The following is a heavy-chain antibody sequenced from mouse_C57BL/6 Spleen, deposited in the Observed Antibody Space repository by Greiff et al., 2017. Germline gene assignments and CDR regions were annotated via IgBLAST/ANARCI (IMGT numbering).Heavy chain of an antibody. D-gene: IGHD4-1*02. CDR1: GYTFTSYW. V-gene: IGHV1-74*01. CDR2: IHPSDSDT. J-gene: IGHJ2*01. CDR3: AIALSNWDRGYYFDY. Sequence: VQLQQPGAELVKPGASVKVSCKASGYTFTSYWMHWVKQRPGQGLEWIGRIHPSDSDTNYNQKFKGKATLTVDKSSSTAYMQLSSLTSEDSAVYYCAIALSNWDRGYYFDYWGQGTTLTVAS.